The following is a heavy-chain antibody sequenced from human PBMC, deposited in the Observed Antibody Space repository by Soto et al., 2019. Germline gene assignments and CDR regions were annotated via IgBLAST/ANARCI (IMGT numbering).Heavy chain of an antibody. D-gene: IGHD3-22*01. CDR3: ARGGGSAYVTPPISNWFDP. Sequence: EVQLVETGGGLIQPGGSLRLSCAASGFIVSRNYMYWVRQAPGKGLEWVSVIDGGGYTYYADSVKGRFTISRDNSKNTLHLQMNRLRAEDSAVYYCARGGGSAYVTPPISNWFDPWGQGTLVAVSS. CDR1: GFIVSRNY. CDR2: IDGGGYT. V-gene: IGHV3-53*02. J-gene: IGHJ5*02.